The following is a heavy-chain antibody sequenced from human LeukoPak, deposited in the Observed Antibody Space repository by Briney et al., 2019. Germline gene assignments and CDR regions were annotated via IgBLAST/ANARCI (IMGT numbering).Heavy chain of an antibody. Sequence: ASVKVSCKASGYTFTSYYMHWVRQAPGQGLEWMGIINPSGGSTSYAQKFQGRVTMTRDMSTSTVYMELSSLRSEDTAVYYCAGGNYAEYYYYYMDVWGKGTTVTVSS. CDR2: INPSGGST. CDR3: AGGNYAEYYYYYMDV. V-gene: IGHV1-46*01. J-gene: IGHJ6*03. CDR1: GYTFTSYY. D-gene: IGHD1-7*01.